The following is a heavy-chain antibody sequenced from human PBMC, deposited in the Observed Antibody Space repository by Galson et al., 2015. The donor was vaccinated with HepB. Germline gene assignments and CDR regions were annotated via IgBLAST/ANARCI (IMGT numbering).Heavy chain of an antibody. CDR1: GFTFSNSW. Sequence: SLRLSCAASGFTFSNSWMHWVRQTPGKGLVWVSRINTDGSSATYADSVKGRFTISRDNAKNTLYLQMNSLRAEDTAVYYCISSYWGGPNYWGQGTLVTVSS. CDR2: INTDGSSA. CDR3: ISSYWGGPNY. J-gene: IGHJ4*02. V-gene: IGHV3-74*01. D-gene: IGHD3-10*01.